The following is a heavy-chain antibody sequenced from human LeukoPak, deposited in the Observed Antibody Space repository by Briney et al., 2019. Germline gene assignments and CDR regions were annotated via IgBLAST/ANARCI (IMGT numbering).Heavy chain of an antibody. D-gene: IGHD6-13*01. Sequence: SETLSLTCTFSGGSFSNYYWGWIRQPPGKGLEWIGLINYSGSTNYNPSLKSRVTISADTSKNQFSLKLSSATAADTAVYYCAREPRYSSSWYYFDYWGQGTLVTVSS. CDR1: GGSFSNYY. CDR2: INYSGST. J-gene: IGHJ4*02. CDR3: AREPRYSSSWYYFDY. V-gene: IGHV4-59*01.